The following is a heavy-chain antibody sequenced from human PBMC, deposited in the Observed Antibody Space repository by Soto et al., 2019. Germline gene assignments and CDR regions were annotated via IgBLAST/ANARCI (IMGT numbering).Heavy chain of an antibody. CDR1: GGSISSGGYS. D-gene: IGHD3-3*01. V-gene: IGHV4-30-2*01. Sequence: PSETLSLTCAVSGGSISSGGYSWSWIWQPPGKGLEWIGYIYHSGSTYYNPSLKSRVTISVDRSKNQFSLKLSSVTAADTAVYYCARAWYYDFWSGYYYFDYWGQGTLVTVSS. J-gene: IGHJ4*02. CDR3: ARAWYYDFWSGYYYFDY. CDR2: IYHSGST.